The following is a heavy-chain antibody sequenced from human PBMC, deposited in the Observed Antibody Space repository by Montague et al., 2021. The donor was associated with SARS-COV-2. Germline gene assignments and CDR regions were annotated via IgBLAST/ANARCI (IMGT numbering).Heavy chain of an antibody. J-gene: IGHJ4*02. D-gene: IGHD6-19*01. CDR1: GDSISTDNW. V-gene: IGHV4-4*02. CDR2: IHHTGST. CDR3: AMKGSGWSGLAY. Sequence: SETLSLTCAVSGDSISTDNWCTWVRLPPGKGLEWVGEIHHTGSTKYKPSLKSRVSVSVDKYWNQFSLRLTSVTAADTAIYYCAMKGSGWSGLAYWGQGTPVTVSS.